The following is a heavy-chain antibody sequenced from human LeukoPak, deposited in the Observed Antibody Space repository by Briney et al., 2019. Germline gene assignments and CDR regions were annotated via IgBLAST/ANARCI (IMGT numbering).Heavy chain of an antibody. CDR3: ARVSRILRFLEWSRGYYYGMDV. V-gene: IGHV4-34*01. Sequence: SETLSLTCAVYGGSFSGYYWSWIRQPPGKGLEWIGEINHSGSTNYNPSLKSRVTISVDTSKNQFSLKLSSVTAADTAVYHCARVSRILRFLEWSRGYYYGMDVWGQGTTVTVSS. CDR2: INHSGST. D-gene: IGHD3-3*01. J-gene: IGHJ6*02. CDR1: GGSFSGYY.